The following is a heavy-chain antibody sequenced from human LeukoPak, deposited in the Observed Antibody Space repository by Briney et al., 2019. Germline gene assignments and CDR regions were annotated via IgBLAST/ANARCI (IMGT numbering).Heavy chain of an antibody. CDR1: GYSFSSYS. J-gene: IGHJ4*02. CDR2: ISAYSGNT. D-gene: IGHD6-13*01. CDR3: ARGALPYSSGWSIDY. V-gene: IGHV1-18*01. Sequence: ASVKVSCKASGYSFSSYSISWVRQAPGQGLEWMGWISAYSGNTNYAHKLQGRVTMTTDTSTSTVYMELSSLRSEDTAVYYCARGALPYSSGWSIDYWGQGTLVTVSS.